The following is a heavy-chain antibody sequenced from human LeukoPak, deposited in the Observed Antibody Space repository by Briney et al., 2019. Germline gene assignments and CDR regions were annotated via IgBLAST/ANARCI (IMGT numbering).Heavy chain of an antibody. V-gene: IGHV3-30*03. CDR2: ISYDGSDK. Sequence: GGSLRLSCAASGFSFSRNGMHWVRQAPGRGLEWVAVISYDGSDKYHADSVKGRFTISRDNSKNTLYLQMNSLRAEDTAVYFCASTVTSNKVQHWGQGTLVTVSS. CDR1: GFSFSRNG. D-gene: IGHD4-17*01. J-gene: IGHJ1*01. CDR3: ASTVTSNKVQH.